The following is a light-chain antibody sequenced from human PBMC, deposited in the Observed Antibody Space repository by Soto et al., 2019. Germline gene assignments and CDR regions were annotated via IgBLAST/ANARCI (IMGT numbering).Light chain of an antibody. CDR3: QQSYSTPYT. CDR1: QSISNY. CDR2: AAS. V-gene: IGKV1-39*01. J-gene: IGKJ2*01. Sequence: DIQMTQSPSSLSVSIGDRVTITCRASQSISNYLNWYQQKPEKAPKLLIYAASSLQSGVPLRFSGSGSGTDFTLTISSLQPEDFATYYCQQSYSTPYTLGQGTKLEIK.